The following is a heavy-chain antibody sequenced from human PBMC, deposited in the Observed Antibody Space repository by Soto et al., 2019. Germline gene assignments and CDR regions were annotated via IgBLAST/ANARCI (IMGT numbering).Heavy chain of an antibody. CDR1: GFTFSSYG. J-gene: IGHJ4*02. V-gene: IGHV3-30*18. CDR2: ISYDGSTK. D-gene: IGHD3-10*01. CDR3: AKARITMHNPFIDY. Sequence: GGSLRLSCAASGFTFSSYGMHWVRQAPGKGLEWVAIISYDGSTKYYADSVKGRFTISRDNSRNTLYLQMNSLRAEDTAVYYCAKARITMHNPFIDYWGQGTLVTVSS.